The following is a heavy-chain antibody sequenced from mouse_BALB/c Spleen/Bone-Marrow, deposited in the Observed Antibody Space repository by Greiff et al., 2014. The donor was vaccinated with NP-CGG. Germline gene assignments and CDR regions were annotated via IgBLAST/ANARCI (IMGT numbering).Heavy chain of an antibody. J-gene: IGHJ3*01. V-gene: IGHV14-3*02. Sequence: VQLQQSGAELVKPGASVKLSCTASGFNIKDTYMHWVKQRPEQGLEWIGRIDPANGNTKYDPKFQGKATITADTSSNTAYLQLISLTSEDTAVYYCAPYYSCSSQFADWGQGTLVTVSA. CDR1: GFNIKDTY. D-gene: IGHD1-1*01. CDR2: IDPANGNT. CDR3: APYYSCSSQFAD.